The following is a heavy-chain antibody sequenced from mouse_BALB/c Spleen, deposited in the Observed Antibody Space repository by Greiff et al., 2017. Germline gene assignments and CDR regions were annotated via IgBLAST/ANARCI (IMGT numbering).Heavy chain of an antibody. CDR3: ARGIYYDYDDGSLYAMDY. D-gene: IGHD2-4*01. CDR1: GYTFTTYP. J-gene: IGHJ4*01. CDR2: FHPYNDDT. V-gene: IGHV1-47*01. Sequence: QVQLKESGAELVKPGASVKMSCKAFGYTFTTYPIEWMKQNHGKSLEWIGNFHPYNDDTKYNEKFKGKAKLTVEKSSSTVYLELSRLTSDDSAVYYCARGIYYDYDDGSLYAMDYWGQGTSVTVSS.